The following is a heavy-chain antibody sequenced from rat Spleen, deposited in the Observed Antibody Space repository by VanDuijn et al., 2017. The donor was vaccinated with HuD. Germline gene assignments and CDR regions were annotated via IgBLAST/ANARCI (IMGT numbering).Heavy chain of an antibody. D-gene: IGHD4-2*01. CDR2: ISYDGSST. CDR1: GFTFSDYY. V-gene: IGHV5-29*01. CDR3: TREDWVLDV. J-gene: IGHJ4*01. Sequence: EVQLVESDGGLVQPGRSLKLSYAASGFTFSDYYMAWVRQAPTKGLEWVATISYDGSSTYYRDSVKGRFTISRDNAKSTLYLQMDSLRSEDTATYYCTREDWVLDVWGQGASVTVSS.